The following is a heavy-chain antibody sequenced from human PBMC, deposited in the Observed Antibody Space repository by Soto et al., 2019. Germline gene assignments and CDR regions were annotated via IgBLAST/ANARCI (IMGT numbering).Heavy chain of an antibody. CDR1: GFTFDDYA. Sequence: GGSLRLSCAASGFTFDDYAMHWVRQAPGKGLEWVSGISWNSGSIGYADSVKGRFTISRDNAKNSLYLQMNSLRAEDTALYYCAKTNTVNYYGSGSYTFPSLHFDYWGQGTLVTVSS. CDR2: ISWNSGSI. V-gene: IGHV3-9*01. D-gene: IGHD3-10*01. CDR3: AKTNTVNYYGSGSYTFPSLHFDY. J-gene: IGHJ4*02.